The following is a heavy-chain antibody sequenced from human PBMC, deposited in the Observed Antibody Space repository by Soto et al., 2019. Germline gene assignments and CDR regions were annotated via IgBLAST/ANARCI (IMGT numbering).Heavy chain of an antibody. CDR3: ARGKATHPGEYYYGMDV. Sequence: GGSLRLSCAASGFTFSSYAMHWVRQAPGKGLEWVAAISYDGSNKYYADSVKGRFTNSRDNSKNTLYLQMNSLRAEDTAVYYCARGKATHPGEYYYGMDVWGQGTTVTVSS. CDR2: ISYDGSNK. J-gene: IGHJ6*02. D-gene: IGHD3-16*01. V-gene: IGHV3-30-3*01. CDR1: GFTFSSYA.